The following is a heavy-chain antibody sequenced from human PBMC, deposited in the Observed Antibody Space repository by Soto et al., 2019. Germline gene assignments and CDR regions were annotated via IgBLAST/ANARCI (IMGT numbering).Heavy chain of an antibody. CDR2: INSDGSST. CDR1: GFTFSSYW. V-gene: IGHV3-74*01. CDR3: ARVGLPGQQLVLGGAFDI. J-gene: IGHJ3*02. Sequence: GGSLRLSCAASGFTFSSYWMHWVRQAPGKGLVWVSRINSDGSSTSYADSVKGRFTISRDNAKNTLYLQMNSLRAEDTAVYYYARVGLPGQQLVLGGAFDIWGQGTMVTVSS. D-gene: IGHD6-13*01.